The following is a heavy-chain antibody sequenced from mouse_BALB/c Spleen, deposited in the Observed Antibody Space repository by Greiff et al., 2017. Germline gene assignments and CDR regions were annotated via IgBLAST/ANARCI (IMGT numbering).Heavy chain of an antibody. CDR2: INSNGGST. CDR1: GFTFSSYY. V-gene: IGHV5-6-2*01. D-gene: IGHD1-1*01. CDR3: ARFYYYGSSDAMDY. Sequence: EVQVVESGGGLVKLGGSLKLSCAASGFTFSSYYMSWVRQTPEKRLELVAAINSNGGSTYYPDTVKGRFTISRDNAKNTLYLQMSSLKSEDTALYYCARFYYYGSSDAMDYWGQGTSVTVSS. J-gene: IGHJ4*01.